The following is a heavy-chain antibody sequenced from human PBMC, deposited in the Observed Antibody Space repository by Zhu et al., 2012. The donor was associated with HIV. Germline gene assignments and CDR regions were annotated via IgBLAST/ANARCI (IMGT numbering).Heavy chain of an antibody. CDR1: GGSSSGFY. J-gene: IGHJ1*01. Sequence: QVQLQQWGAGLLKPSETLSLTCAVYGGSSSGFYWSWIRQPPGKGLEWIGEINHSGSVNYNPSLKSRVTISVDTSKNQFSLKLSSVTAADTALYYCARGDNYYASGSPAKGRYFQYWGQAPWSPSPQ. CDR2: INHSGSV. V-gene: IGHV4-34*01. D-gene: IGHD3-10*01. CDR3: ARGDNYYASGSPAKGRYFQY.